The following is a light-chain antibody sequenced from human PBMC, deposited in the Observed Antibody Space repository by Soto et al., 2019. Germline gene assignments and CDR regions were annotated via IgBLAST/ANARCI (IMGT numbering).Light chain of an antibody. Sequence: QSALTQPASVSGSPGQSITISCTGTNSDVGIYYLVSWYQQLPGKAPKLMIFEVNKRPSGVSNRFSGSKSGNTASLTISGLQAEDEADYYCCSYAGTTTPAVFGGGTQLTVL. CDR1: NSDVGIYYL. J-gene: IGLJ7*01. CDR3: CSYAGTTTPAV. V-gene: IGLV2-23*02. CDR2: EVN.